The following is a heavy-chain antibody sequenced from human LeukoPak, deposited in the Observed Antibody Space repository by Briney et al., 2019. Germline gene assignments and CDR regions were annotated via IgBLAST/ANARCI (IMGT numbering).Heavy chain of an antibody. V-gene: IGHV3-53*01. CDR2: IYSGGST. D-gene: IGHD6-19*01. J-gene: IGHJ6*02. Sequence: GGSLRLSCAASGFTVSSNYMSWVRQAPGKGLEWVSVIYSGGSTYYADSVKGRFTISRDNSKNTLYLQMNSLRAEDTAVYYCARDFGEYRQWLAPLYYYYGMDVWGQGTTVTVSS. CDR3: ARDFGEYRQWLAPLYYYYGMDV. CDR1: GFTVSSNY.